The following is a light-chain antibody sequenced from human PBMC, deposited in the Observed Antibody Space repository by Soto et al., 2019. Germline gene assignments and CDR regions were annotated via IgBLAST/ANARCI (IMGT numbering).Light chain of an antibody. Sequence: QLVLTQSSSASASLGSSVKLTCTLSSGHSSYIIAWHQQQPGKAPRYLMKLEGSGNYNKGSGVPDRFSGSSSGADRYLTISNLQFDDEADYYCETWDSNTRVFGGGTKVTVL. CDR2: LEGSGNY. V-gene: IGLV4-60*02. CDR3: ETWDSNTRV. CDR1: SGHSSYI. J-gene: IGLJ3*02.